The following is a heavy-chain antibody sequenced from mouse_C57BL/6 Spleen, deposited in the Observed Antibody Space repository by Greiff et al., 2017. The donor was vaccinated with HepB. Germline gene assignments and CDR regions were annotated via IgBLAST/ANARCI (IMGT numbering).Heavy chain of an antibody. Sequence: QVQLQQPGAELVKPGASVKMSCKASGYTFTSYWITWVKQRPGQGLEWIGDIYPGSGSTNYNEKFKSKATLTVDTSSSTAYMQLSSRTSEDSAVYYCARKGDGSSYYAMDYWGQGTSVTVSS. CDR2: IYPGSGST. CDR3: ARKGDGSSYYAMDY. D-gene: IGHD1-1*01. J-gene: IGHJ4*01. CDR1: GYTFTSYW. V-gene: IGHV1-55*01.